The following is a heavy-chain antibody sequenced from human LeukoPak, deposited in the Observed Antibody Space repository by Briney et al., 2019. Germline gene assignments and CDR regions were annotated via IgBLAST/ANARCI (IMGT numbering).Heavy chain of an antibody. J-gene: IGHJ3*02. V-gene: IGHV4-34*01. Sequence: SETLSLTCAVYGGSVSGYYWSWIRQPPGKGLEWIGEVNHSGITNYNPSLKSRVTISVDTSKNQFSLKLSSVTAADTAVYYCARRYCSSTSCYVRRENAFDIWGQGTMVTVSS. CDR3: ARRYCSSTSCYVRRENAFDI. CDR1: GGSVSGYY. D-gene: IGHD2-2*01. CDR2: VNHSGIT.